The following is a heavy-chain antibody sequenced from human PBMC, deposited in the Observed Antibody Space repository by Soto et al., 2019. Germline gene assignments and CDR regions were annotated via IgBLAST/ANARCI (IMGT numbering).Heavy chain of an antibody. V-gene: IGHV1-3*01. CDR1: GYTFTSYV. Sequence: QVQLVQSGAEVKKPGASVKVSGKASGYTFTSYVLNWVRQAPGQRLEWMGWINAGIGKTKFLRKYQGIVTITRDTSARTAYMELSSVRSEDTAVDYCGRLAVAGTLDYWGQGTLVTVSS. J-gene: IGHJ4*02. CDR2: INAGIGKT. CDR3: GRLAVAGTLDY. D-gene: IGHD6-19*01.